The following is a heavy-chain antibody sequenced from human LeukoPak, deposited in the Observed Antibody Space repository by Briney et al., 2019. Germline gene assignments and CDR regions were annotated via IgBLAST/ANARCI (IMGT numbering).Heavy chain of an antibody. CDR2: INHSGST. CDR1: GGSFSGYY. Sequence: PSETLSLTCAVYGGSFSGYYWSWIRQPPGKGLEWIGEINHSGSTNYNPSLKSRVTISVDTSKNQFSLKLSSVTAADTAVYYCARDRPEGPLGYCSSTSCYRRGISWYFDLWGRGTLVTVSS. V-gene: IGHV4-34*01. J-gene: IGHJ2*01. CDR3: ARDRPEGPLGYCSSTSCYRRGISWYFDL. D-gene: IGHD2-2*02.